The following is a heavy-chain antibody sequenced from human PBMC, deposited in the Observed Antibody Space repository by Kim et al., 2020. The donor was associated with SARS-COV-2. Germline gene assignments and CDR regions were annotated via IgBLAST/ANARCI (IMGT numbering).Heavy chain of an antibody. V-gene: IGHV3-7*01. CDR2: IKQDGSEK. Sequence: GGSLRLSCAASGFTFSSYWMSWVRQAPGKGLEWVANIKQDGSEKYYVDSVKGRFTISRDNAKNSLYLQMNSLRAEDTAGYYCAREPRSYYDSSGYYYYYYGMDFWGQGTTVTVSS. J-gene: IGHJ6*02. CDR1: GFTFSSYW. CDR3: AREPRSYYDSSGYYYYYYGMDF. D-gene: IGHD3-22*01.